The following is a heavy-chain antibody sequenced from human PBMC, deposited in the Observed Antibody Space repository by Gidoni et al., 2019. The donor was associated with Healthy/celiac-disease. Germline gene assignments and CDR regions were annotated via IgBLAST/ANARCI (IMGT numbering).Heavy chain of an antibody. CDR2: IWYDGSNK. CDR3: ARVASAEFWSGYFDY. Sequence: QVQLVESGGGVVQPGRSLRLSCAASGFTFSSYGMHWVRQAPGKGLEWVAVIWYDGSNKYYADSVKGRFTISRDNSKITLYLQMNSLRAEDTAVYYCARVASAEFWSGYFDYWGQGTLVTVSS. D-gene: IGHD3-3*01. CDR1: GFTFSSYG. V-gene: IGHV3-33*01. J-gene: IGHJ4*02.